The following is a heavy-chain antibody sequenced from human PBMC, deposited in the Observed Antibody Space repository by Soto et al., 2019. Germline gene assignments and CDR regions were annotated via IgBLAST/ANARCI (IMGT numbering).Heavy chain of an antibody. Sequence: ASVKASCMASGGTFSSYAISWVRQAPGQGLEWMGGIIPIFGTSNYAQKFQGRVTITADESTSTAYMELSRLRSEDTAVYYCASKLPDYGDSSAHYYYGMDALGQGTSVADS. CDR3: ASKLPDYGDSSAHYYYGMDA. CDR1: GGTFSSYA. D-gene: IGHD4-17*01. CDR2: IIPIFGTS. J-gene: IGHJ6*02. V-gene: IGHV1-69*13.